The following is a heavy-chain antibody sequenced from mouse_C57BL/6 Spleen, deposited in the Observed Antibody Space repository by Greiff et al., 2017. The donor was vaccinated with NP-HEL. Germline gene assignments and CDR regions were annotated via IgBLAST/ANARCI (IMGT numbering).Heavy chain of an antibody. CDR3: PQMGLGYFDV. D-gene: IGHD4-1*01. J-gene: IGHJ1*03. CDR2: IRLKSDNYAT. V-gene: IGHV6-3*01. Sequence: EVKLMESGGGLVQPGGSMKLSCVASGFTFSNYWMNWVRQSPEKGLEWVAQIRLKSDNYATHYAESVKGRFTISRDDSKSSVYLQMNNLRAEDTGIYYCPQMGLGYFDVWGTGTTVTVSS. CDR1: GFTFSNYW.